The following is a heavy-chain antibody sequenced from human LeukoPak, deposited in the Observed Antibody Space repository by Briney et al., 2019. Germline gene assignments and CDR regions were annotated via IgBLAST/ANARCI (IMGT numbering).Heavy chain of an antibody. V-gene: IGHV3-21*06. CDR1: GFTFSSYS. CDR3: ARNPLISGYYYYYMDV. D-gene: IGHD3-16*01. J-gene: IGHJ6*03. CDR2: ISSGGGYT. Sequence: GGSLRLSCAASGFTFSSYSMNWVRQAPGKVLEWVSSISSGGGYTYYADSVKGRFTISRDNAKNPLYLQMNSLRAEDTAVYYCARNPLISGYYYYYMDVWGKGTTVTVSS.